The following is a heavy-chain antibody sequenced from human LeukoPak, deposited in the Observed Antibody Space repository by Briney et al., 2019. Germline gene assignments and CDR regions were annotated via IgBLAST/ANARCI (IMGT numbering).Heavy chain of an antibody. CDR2: ISGSGGST. Sequence: GGSLRLSCAASGFTFSSYAMSWVRQAPGKGLEWVSAISGSGGSTYYADSVKGRFTISRDNSKNTLYLQMNSLRAEDTAVYYCARGYCSGGSCYSIAYWGQGTLVTVSS. CDR1: GFTFSSYA. D-gene: IGHD2-15*01. CDR3: ARGYCSGGSCYSIAY. V-gene: IGHV3-23*01. J-gene: IGHJ4*02.